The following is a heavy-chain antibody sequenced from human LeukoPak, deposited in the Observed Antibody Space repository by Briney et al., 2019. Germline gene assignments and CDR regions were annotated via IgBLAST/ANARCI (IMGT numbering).Heavy chain of an antibody. J-gene: IGHJ4*02. D-gene: IGHD1-26*01. CDR1: GFNFINYA. CDR2: ISYDGSNK. CDR3: AKDFGGSIDY. V-gene: IGHV3-30*04. Sequence: GGSLRLSCAASGFNFINYAMHWVRQAPGKGLEWVAVISYDGSNKYYADSVKGRFTISRDNSKNTLYLQMNSLRAEDTAVYYCAKDFGGSIDYWGQGTLVTVSS.